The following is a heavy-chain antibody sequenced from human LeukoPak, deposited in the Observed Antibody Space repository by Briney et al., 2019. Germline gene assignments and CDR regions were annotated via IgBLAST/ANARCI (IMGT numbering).Heavy chain of an antibody. CDR3: ASYDY. Sequence: GGSLRLSCAASGFTFSSYGMSWVRQAPGKGLEWVSVIYSGGSTYYADSVKGRFTISRDNSKNTLYLQMNSLRAEDTAVYYCASYDYWGQGTLVTVSS. V-gene: IGHV3-53*01. CDR2: IYSGGST. CDR1: GFTFSSYG. J-gene: IGHJ4*02.